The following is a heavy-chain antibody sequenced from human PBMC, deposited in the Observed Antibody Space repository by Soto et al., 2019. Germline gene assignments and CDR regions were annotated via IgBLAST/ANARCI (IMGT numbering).Heavy chain of an antibody. D-gene: IGHD3-10*01. CDR2: IYWDDDK. J-gene: IGHJ4*02. CDR3: AHHPYYGLGSYSFDY. Sequence: QITLKESGPTLVRPTQTLTLTCTFSGFSLTTSGVGVGWIRQPPGKALEWLAVIYWDDDKRYSSSLKSRLTITKGTSKNQVVLTMTNMVPVDTATYYCAHHPYYGLGSYSFDYWGQGTLVTVSS. CDR1: GFSLTTSGVG. V-gene: IGHV2-5*02.